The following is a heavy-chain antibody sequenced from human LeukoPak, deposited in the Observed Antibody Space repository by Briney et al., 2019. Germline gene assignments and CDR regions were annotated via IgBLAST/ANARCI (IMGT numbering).Heavy chain of an antibody. CDR2: LTRTSSAT. V-gene: IGHV3-48*01. Sequence: GGSLRLSCVGSGFRFGSYDMNWVRQAPGRGLEWLSYLTRTSSATWYADSVKGRFTIFRDKAKSSLYLQMNSLRVEDTAVYYCATGGSEYRSDWFDSWGQGTLVNVAS. J-gene: IGHJ5*01. CDR3: ATGGSEYRSDWFDS. CDR1: GFRFGSYD. D-gene: IGHD5-18*01.